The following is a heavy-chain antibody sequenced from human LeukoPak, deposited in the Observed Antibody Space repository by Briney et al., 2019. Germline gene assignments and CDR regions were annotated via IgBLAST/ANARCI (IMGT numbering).Heavy chain of an antibody. J-gene: IGHJ6*02. D-gene: IGHD3-10*01. CDR1: GYSFTSYW. CDR3: ARGFKFYYGSGSTLDYYYYYGMDV. V-gene: IGHV5-51*01. Sequence: GESLKISCKGSGYSFTSYWIGWVRQMPGKGLEWMGIIYPGDSDTRYSPSFQGQVTISADKSISTAYLQWSSLKASDTAMYYCARGFKFYYGSGSTLDYYYYYGMDVWGQGTTVTVYS. CDR2: IYPGDSDT.